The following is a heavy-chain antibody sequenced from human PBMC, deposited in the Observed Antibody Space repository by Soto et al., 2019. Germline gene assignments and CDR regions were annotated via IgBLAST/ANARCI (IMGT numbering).Heavy chain of an antibody. V-gene: IGHV3-21*01. CDR2: ISSTSEYI. D-gene: IGHD4-17*01. J-gene: IGHJ6*02. Sequence: EVQLVESGGGLVKPGGSLRLSCAASGFSLTIYSLNWVRQAPGKGLEWISSISSTSEYIYYTDSVRGRFTISRDNAKNAVYLQMNSLRAEDTAVYHCMAGDYGRYNYYGLDVWGQGTTVTVS. CDR3: MAGDYGRYNYYGLDV. CDR1: GFSLTIYS.